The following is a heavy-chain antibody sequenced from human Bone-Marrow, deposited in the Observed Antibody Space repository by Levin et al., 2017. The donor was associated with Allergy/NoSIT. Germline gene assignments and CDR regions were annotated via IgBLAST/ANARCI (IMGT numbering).Heavy chain of an antibody. CDR2: IYIGGNV. D-gene: IGHD3-22*01. CDR1: GFTVNRNH. Sequence: SGGSLRLSCAASGFTVNRNHISWVRQAPGKGLEWVSIIYIGGNVDYADSVKGRFTISRDNSKNTVYLQMSSLRAADTAVYYCAQIDSRDSFDMWGQGTTVTVSS. J-gene: IGHJ3*02. CDR3: AQIDSRDSFDM. V-gene: IGHV3-53*01.